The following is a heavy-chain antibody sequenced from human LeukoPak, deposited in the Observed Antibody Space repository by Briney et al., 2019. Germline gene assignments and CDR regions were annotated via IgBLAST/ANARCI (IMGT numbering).Heavy chain of an antibody. D-gene: IGHD3-3*01. Sequence: PSETLSLTCAVYGGSFSGYYWSWIRQPPGKGLEWIGEINHSGSTDYNPSLKSRVTISVDTSKNQFSLKLSSVTAADTAVYYCARDTNTIFGVVSWFYPRGHGTLVTLSS. CDR1: GGSFSGYY. J-gene: IGHJ5*02. V-gene: IGHV4-34*01. CDR3: ARDTNTIFGVVSWFYP. CDR2: INHSGST.